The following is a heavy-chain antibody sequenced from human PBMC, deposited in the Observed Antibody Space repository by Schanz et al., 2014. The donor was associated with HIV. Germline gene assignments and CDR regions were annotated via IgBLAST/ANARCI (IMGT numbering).Heavy chain of an antibody. J-gene: IGHJ4*02. Sequence: EVQLVESGGGLVKPGGSLRLSCAASGLSFNDAWMTWVRQAPGKGLEWVGRIKSKIDAGTPDYAAPVKGRFSLSRDDSKSTLYLQMKSLKSEDTAVYYCATDNLRSWGTGTLVSVSA. CDR2: IKSKIDAGTP. CDR3: ATDNLRS. V-gene: IGHV3-15*01. CDR1: GLSFNDAW.